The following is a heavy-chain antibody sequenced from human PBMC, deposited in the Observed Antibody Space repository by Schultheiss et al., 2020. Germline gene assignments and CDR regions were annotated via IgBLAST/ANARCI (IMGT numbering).Heavy chain of an antibody. Sequence: SETLSLTCTVSGGSISSGGYYWSWIRQPPGKGLEWIGYIYYSGSTYYNPSLKSRVTISVDTSKNQFSLKLSSVTAADTAVYYCARDHGAFDYGGNFHFDYWGQGTLVTVSS. V-gene: IGHV4-30-4*01. CDR3: ARDHGAFDYGGNFHFDY. CDR1: GGSISSGGYY. D-gene: IGHD4-23*01. CDR2: IYYSGST. J-gene: IGHJ4*02.